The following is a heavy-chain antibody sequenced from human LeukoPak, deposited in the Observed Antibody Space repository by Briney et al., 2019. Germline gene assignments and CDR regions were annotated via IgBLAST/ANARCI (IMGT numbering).Heavy chain of an antibody. J-gene: IGHJ4*02. Sequence: PGRSLRLSCAASGFTFSGYGMHWVRQAPGKGLEWVADIWPDGSNKYYADSVKGRFTISRDNSKNTLDPQMNSLRAEDTAVYYCAKDATGPFDYWGQGTLVTVSS. CDR2: IWPDGSNK. CDR3: AKDATGPFDY. D-gene: IGHD1-1*01. CDR1: GFTFSGYG. V-gene: IGHV3-33*06.